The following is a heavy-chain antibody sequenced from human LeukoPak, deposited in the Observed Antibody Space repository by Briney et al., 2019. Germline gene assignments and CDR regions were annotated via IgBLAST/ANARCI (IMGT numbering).Heavy chain of an antibody. D-gene: IGHD6-13*01. Sequence: ASVKVSCKVSGYTLTELSMHWVRQAPGKGLEWMGGFDPEDGETIYAQKFQGRVTMTEDTSTDTAYMELSSLRSEDTAVYYCATSGSSWYYFDYWGQGTLVTVSS. CDR1: GYTLTELS. V-gene: IGHV1-24*01. CDR3: ATSGSSWYYFDY. CDR2: FDPEDGET. J-gene: IGHJ4*02.